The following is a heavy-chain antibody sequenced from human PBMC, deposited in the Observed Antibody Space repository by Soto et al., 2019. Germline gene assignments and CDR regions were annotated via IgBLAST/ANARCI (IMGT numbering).Heavy chain of an antibody. J-gene: IGHJ4*02. CDR1: GDSISTADYY. CDR3: ARGIYSTSSFFDS. Sequence: SETLSLTCTVSGDSISTADYYWNWIRQPPGKGLEWIGYIYYSGNTYYIPSLKSRVTISVDTSKNQISLKLNSVTAADTAVYYCARGIYSTSSFFDSWGQGTLVTVSS. CDR2: IYYSGNT. D-gene: IGHD6-6*01. V-gene: IGHV4-30-4*01.